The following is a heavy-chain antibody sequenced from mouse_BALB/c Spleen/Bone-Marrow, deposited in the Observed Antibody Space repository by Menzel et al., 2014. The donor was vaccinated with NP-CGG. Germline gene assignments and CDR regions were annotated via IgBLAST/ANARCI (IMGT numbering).Heavy chain of an antibody. D-gene: IGHD1-1*01. V-gene: IGHV1-80*01. Sequence: LVESGAELVRPGSSVKISCKASGYAFSSYWMNWVKQRPGQGLEWIGQIYPGDGDTNYNGKFKGKATLTADKSSSTAYMQLSSLTSEVSAVYFCARWITTVVAPYVMDYWGQGTSVTVSS. J-gene: IGHJ4*01. CDR3: ARWITTVVAPYVMDY. CDR1: GYAFSSYW. CDR2: IYPGDGDT.